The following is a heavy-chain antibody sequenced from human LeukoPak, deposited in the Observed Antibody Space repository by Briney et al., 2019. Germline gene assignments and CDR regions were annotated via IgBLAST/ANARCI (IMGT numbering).Heavy chain of an antibody. Sequence: SETQSLTCTVSGGSISNSTYYWGWIRQPPGKGLEWVGSIYDSGSTYYNPSLKSRATISVDTSKNQFSLKLTSMTAADTAVYYCASLRYFPYYFDYWGQGTLVTVSS. CDR1: GGSISNSTYY. J-gene: IGHJ4*02. CDR3: ASLRYFPYYFDY. V-gene: IGHV4-39*01. D-gene: IGHD3-9*01. CDR2: IYDSGST.